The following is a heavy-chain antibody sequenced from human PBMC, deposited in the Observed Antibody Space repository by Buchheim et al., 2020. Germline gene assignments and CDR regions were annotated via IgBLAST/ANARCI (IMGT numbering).Heavy chain of an antibody. D-gene: IGHD5-18*01. Sequence: QVQLVESGGGVVQPGRSLRLSCAASGFTFSSYGMHWVRQAPGKGLEWVAVISYDGSNKYYADSVKGRFTISRDNSKNTLFLQMNSLRAEDTAVYYCAKPDVDTAMVTVFDYWGQGTL. CDR3: AKPDVDTAMVTVFDY. V-gene: IGHV3-30*18. J-gene: IGHJ4*02. CDR1: GFTFSSYG. CDR2: ISYDGSNK.